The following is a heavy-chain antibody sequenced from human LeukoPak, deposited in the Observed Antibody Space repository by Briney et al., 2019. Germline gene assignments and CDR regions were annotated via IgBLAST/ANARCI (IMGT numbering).Heavy chain of an antibody. V-gene: IGHV4-34*01. D-gene: IGHD2-2*02. J-gene: IGHJ4*02. Sequence: SETLSLTCAVYGGSFSGYFWSWIRQPPEKGLEWIREINHSGSTNYNPSLKSRVTISVDTSKNQFSLKLSSVTAADTAVYYCARGNYCSSTSCYTDLPGASKHRSGQNNFDYWGQGTLVTVSS. CDR1: GGSFSGYF. CDR3: ARGNYCSSTSCYTDLPGASKHRSGQNNFDY. CDR2: INHSGST.